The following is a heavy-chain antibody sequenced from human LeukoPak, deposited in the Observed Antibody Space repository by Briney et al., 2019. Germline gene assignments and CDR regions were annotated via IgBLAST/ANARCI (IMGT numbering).Heavy chain of an antibody. Sequence: ASVKVSCKASGGTFSSYTISWVRQAPGQGLEWMGRIIPILGIANYAQKFQGRVTITADKSTSTAYMELSSLRSEDTAVYFCARGYCSSTSCYRDDAFDIWGQGTMVTVSS. CDR2: IIPILGIA. CDR1: GGTFSSYT. D-gene: IGHD2-2*02. V-gene: IGHV1-69*02. CDR3: ARGYCSSTSCYRDDAFDI. J-gene: IGHJ3*02.